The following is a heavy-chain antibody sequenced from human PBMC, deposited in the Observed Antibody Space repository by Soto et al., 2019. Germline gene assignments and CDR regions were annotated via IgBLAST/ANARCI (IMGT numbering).Heavy chain of an antibody. V-gene: IGHV3-21*01. CDR2: ISSSSSYI. CDR1: GFTFSSYS. J-gene: IGHJ4*02. CDR3: ARAGRGGDGFKPYDY. Sequence: NPGGSLRLSCAASGFTFSSYSMNWVRQAPGKGLEWVSSISSSSSYIYYADSVKGRFTISRDNAKNSLYLQMNSLRAEDTAVYYCARAGRGGDGFKPYDYWGQGTLVTVSS. D-gene: IGHD2-21*01.